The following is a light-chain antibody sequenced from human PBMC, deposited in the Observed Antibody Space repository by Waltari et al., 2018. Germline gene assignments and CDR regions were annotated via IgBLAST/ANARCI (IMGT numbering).Light chain of an antibody. J-gene: IGKJ4*01. CDR2: WAS. Sequence: DIVLTQSPDSLAVSPGERATINCKSSQSLLDTSNNKNYLAWYRQKPGQPPQLLFYWASTRNSGVPGRLSGGGSGSDFTLTISGLQADDVAVYYCQQYSGSPLTFGGGTKVEIE. V-gene: IGKV4-1*01. CDR3: QQYSGSPLT. CDR1: QSLLDTSNNKNY.